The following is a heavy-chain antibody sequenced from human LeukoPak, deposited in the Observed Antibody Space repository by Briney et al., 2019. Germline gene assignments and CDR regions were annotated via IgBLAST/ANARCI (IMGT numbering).Heavy chain of an antibody. D-gene: IGHD7-27*01. CDR1: GYTFISYD. CDR3: ARARTDLESGDLAYAFEI. CDR2: MNPNSANT. Sequence: ASVKVSCEASGYTFISYDINWVRQAAGQGLEWMGWMNPNSANTGYAEKFQGRVSMTRNNPISTAYMELSGLRSEDTAVYYCARARTDLESGDLAYAFEIWGQGTMITVSS. V-gene: IGHV1-8*01. J-gene: IGHJ3*02.